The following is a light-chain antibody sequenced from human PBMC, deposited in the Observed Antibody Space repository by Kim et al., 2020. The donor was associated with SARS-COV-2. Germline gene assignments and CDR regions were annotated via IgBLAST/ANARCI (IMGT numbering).Light chain of an antibody. CDR1: ALPEKQ. CDR3: QSADGSGTYV. V-gene: IGLV3-25*03. Sequence: SELTQPPSVSVSPGQTARITCSGDALPEKQTYWYQQKSGQAPLLLIYKDSERPSGIPGRFSGSSSGTTVTLTISGVQAEDDADYYCQSADGSGTYVFGTGTKVTVL. J-gene: IGLJ1*01. CDR2: KDS.